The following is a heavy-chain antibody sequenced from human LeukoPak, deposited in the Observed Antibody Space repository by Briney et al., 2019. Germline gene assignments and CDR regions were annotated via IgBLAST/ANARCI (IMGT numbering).Heavy chain of an antibody. D-gene: IGHD3-9*01. J-gene: IGHJ5*02. CDR1: GFTFSSYA. CDR2: LSGSGGST. V-gene: IGHV3-23*01. Sequence: GGSLRLSCAASGFTFSSYAISWVRQAPGKGLEWVSALSGSGGSTYYADSVKGRFTISRDNAKNSLYLQMNSLRAEDTALYYCAKTTRRYFDWLLFDDWGQGTLVTVSS. CDR3: AKTTRRYFDWLLFDD.